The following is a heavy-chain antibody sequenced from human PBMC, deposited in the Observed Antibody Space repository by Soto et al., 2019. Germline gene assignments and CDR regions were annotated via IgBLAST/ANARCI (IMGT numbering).Heavy chain of an antibody. J-gene: IGHJ4*02. CDR2: LNSDGSDT. D-gene: IGHD3-3*01. CDR3: ARDGHDSVDLDY. Sequence: EVQLVESGGGLVQPGGSLRLSCAASGFTFSSYWMHWVRQAPGKGLLWVSRLNSDGSDTSYADSVKGRFTIPRDNAKNTLYLHMNSLIAEDTAVYYCARDGHDSVDLDYWGQGTLVTVSS. V-gene: IGHV3-74*01. CDR1: GFTFSSYW.